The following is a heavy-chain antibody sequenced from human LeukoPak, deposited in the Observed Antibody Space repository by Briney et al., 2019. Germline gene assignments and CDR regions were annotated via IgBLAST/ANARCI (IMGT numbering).Heavy chain of an antibody. CDR2: IYQTGTT. Sequence: SQTLSLTCTVSGGSISSGGYYWTWIRQPPGKGLEWIGYIYQTGTTAYNPSLKSRDTISADRSKDQYSLNLNSVTAADTAVYYCARDTSNYGDDAFDIWGLGTMVTVSS. CDR3: ARDTSNYGDDAFDI. J-gene: IGHJ3*02. D-gene: IGHD3-10*01. CDR1: GGSISSGGYY. V-gene: IGHV4-30-2*01.